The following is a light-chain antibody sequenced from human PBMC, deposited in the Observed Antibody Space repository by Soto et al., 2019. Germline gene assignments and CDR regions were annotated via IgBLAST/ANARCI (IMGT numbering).Light chain of an antibody. Sequence: DIQLTQSPSFLSASVGDRVTITCRASQGISSYLAWYQQKPGKAPKLLIYAASTLQSGVPSRFSGSGSGTEFTLPISGLQPEDFETYYCQQLNSYPLPFGGGTKVEI. CDR3: QQLNSYPLP. CDR2: AAS. J-gene: IGKJ4*01. V-gene: IGKV1-9*01. CDR1: QGISSY.